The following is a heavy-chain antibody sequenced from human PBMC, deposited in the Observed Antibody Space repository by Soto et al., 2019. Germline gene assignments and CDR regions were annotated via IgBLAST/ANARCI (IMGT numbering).Heavy chain of an antibody. D-gene: IGHD3-10*01. V-gene: IGHV3-23*01. CDR2: ISGVDGTT. CDR3: AKDWYYGSGSHYYFDY. J-gene: IGHJ4*02. Sequence: EVHLLESGGGLVQPGGSLRLSCAASGFTLTRHAMSWVRQAPGKGLEWVSTISGVDGTTYYADSVKGRFIISRDNSKNTLYLQMNSVRAEDTAVYYCAKDWYYGSGSHYYFDYWGQGSLVTVAS. CDR1: GFTLTRHA.